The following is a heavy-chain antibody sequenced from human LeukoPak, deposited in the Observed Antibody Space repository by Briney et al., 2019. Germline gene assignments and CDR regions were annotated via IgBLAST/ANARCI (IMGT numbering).Heavy chain of an antibody. CDR3: ARVLLWFGVNYYYYMDV. CDR1: GYTFTSYG. CDR2: ISAYNGNT. Sequence: ASVKVSCKASGYTFTSYGISWVRQAPGQGLEWMGWISAYNGNTNYAQKLQGRVTMTTDTSTSTAYMELRSLRSDDTAVYYCARVLLWFGVNYYYYMDVWGKGTTVTISS. V-gene: IGHV1-18*01. J-gene: IGHJ6*03. D-gene: IGHD3-10*01.